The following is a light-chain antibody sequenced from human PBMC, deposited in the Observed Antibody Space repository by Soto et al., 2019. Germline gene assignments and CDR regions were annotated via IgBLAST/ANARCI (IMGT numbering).Light chain of an antibody. CDR2: GAS. Sequence: ETVLTQSPGTLSLSPGDRATLSCRASQSVGSDLAWYQQKPGQAPRLLIYGASSRANGIPDRFSGSGSGTDFTLIISRLEPEDFAVYHCQQYAKTPKTFGQGTKLEIK. J-gene: IGKJ1*01. V-gene: IGKV3-20*01. CDR3: QQYAKTPKT. CDR1: QSVGSD.